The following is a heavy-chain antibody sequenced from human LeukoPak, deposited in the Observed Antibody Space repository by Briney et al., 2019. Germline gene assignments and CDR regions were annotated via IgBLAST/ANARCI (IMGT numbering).Heavy chain of an antibody. D-gene: IGHD4-17*01. CDR2: INHSGST. J-gene: IGHJ4*02. V-gene: IGHV4-34*01. CDR3: ADYGDYVS. Sequence: SETLSLTCAVYGGSFSGYYWSWIRQPPGKGLEWIGEINHSGSTNYNPSLKSRVTISVDTSKNQFSLKLSSVTAADTAVYYCADYGDYVSWGQGTLVTVSS. CDR1: GGSFSGYY.